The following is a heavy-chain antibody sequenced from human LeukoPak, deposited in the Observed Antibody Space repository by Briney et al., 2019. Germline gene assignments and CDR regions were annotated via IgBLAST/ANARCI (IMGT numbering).Heavy chain of an antibody. D-gene: IGHD1-1*01. Sequence: GGSLRLSCAASGFTVSSSFMSWVRQAPGKGLEWVSIVHGGGTVYYTNSVKGGFTISRDNSKNTLYLQMNSLRAEDTAVYYCAREVQLEGDRGNWFDPWGQGTLVTVSS. CDR3: AREVQLEGDRGNWFDP. J-gene: IGHJ5*02. CDR1: GFTVSSSF. V-gene: IGHV3-53*01. CDR2: VHGGGTV.